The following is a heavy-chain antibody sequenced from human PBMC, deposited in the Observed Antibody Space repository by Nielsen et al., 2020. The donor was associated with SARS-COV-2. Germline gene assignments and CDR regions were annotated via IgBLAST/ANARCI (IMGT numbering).Heavy chain of an antibody. CDR1: GFTVSSNY. CDR3: AREFALRDTAYFDY. D-gene: IGHD5-18*01. Sequence: GESLKISCAASGFTVSSNYMSWVRQAPGKGLEWVSVIYSGGSTYYADSVKGRFTITRDNSRNTVYLQMNSLRPEDTAVYYCAREFALRDTAYFDYWGQGTLVTVSS. J-gene: IGHJ4*02. V-gene: IGHV3-53*01. CDR2: IYSGGST.